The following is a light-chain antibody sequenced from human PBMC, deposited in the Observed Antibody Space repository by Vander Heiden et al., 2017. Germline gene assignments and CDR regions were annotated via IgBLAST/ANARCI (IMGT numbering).Light chain of an antibody. CDR1: QGISSY. V-gene: IGKV1-9*01. J-gene: IGKJ3*01. Sequence: DIQLTQSPSFLSASVGDRVTITCRASQGISSYLAWYQQKPGKAPKLLIYAASTLQSGVPSRFSGSGSGTEFTLTISSLQPEDFATYYCQQLNSYPVFGSGTKVDIK. CDR3: QQLNSYPV. CDR2: AAS.